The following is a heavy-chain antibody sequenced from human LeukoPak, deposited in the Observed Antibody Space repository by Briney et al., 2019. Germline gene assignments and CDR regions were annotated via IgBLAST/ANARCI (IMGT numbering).Heavy chain of an antibody. J-gene: IGHJ3*02. V-gene: IGHV3-48*03. CDR3: AKPDGDYVGQLDAFDI. CDR1: GFTFSSYE. Sequence: HPGGSLRLSCAASGFTFSSYEMNWVRQAPGKGLEWVSYISSSGSTIYYADSVKGRFTISRDNSKNTLYLQVNSLRAEDTAVFYCAKPDGDYVGQLDAFDIWGQGTMVTVSS. CDR2: ISSSGSTI. D-gene: IGHD4-17*01.